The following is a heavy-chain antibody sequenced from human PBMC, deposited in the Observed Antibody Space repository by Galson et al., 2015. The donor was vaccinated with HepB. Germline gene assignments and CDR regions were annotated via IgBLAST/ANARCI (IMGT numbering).Heavy chain of an antibody. Sequence: SVKVSCKASGYTFTSYGISWVRQAPGQGLEWMGWISAYNGNTNYAQKLQGRVTMTTDTSTSTAYMELRSLRSDDTAVYYCARDWSGSGSYYVDAFDIWGQGTMVTVSS. CDR1: GYTFTSYG. V-gene: IGHV1-18*01. J-gene: IGHJ3*02. D-gene: IGHD3-10*01. CDR2: ISAYNGNT. CDR3: ARDWSGSGSYYVDAFDI.